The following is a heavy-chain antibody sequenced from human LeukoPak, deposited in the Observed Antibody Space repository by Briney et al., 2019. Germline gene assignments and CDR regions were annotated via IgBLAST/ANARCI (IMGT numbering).Heavy chain of an antibody. CDR3: ARVATILQPFDY. J-gene: IGHJ4*02. CDR1: GYTFTVYY. V-gene: IGHV1-2*02. D-gene: IGHD5-12*01. Sequence: ASVTVSCKASGYTFTVYYMHWVRQAPGQGLEWMGWINPNSGGTNYAQKFQGRVTMTRDTSISTAYMELSRLRSDDTAVYYCARVATILQPFDYWGQGTLVTVSS. CDR2: INPNSGGT.